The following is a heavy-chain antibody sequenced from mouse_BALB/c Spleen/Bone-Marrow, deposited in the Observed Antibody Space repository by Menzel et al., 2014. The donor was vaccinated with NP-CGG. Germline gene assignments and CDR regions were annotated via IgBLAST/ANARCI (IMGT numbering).Heavy chain of an antibody. CDR2: IYPGSGST. V-gene: IGHV1-77*01. J-gene: IGHJ4*01. D-gene: IGHD4-1*01. Sequence: VHLVESGPELVKPGASVKMSCKASGYTFTDYVISWVKQRTGQGLEWIGEIYPGSGSTYSNEKFKGKATLTADESSNTAYMQLSSLTSEDSAVYFCARSPNWDPYYAVDSWGQGTSVTVSS. CDR3: ARSPNWDPYYAVDS. CDR1: GYTFTDYV.